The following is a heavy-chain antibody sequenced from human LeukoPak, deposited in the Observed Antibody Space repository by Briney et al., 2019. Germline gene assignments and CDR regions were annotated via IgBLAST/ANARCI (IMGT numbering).Heavy chain of an antibody. Sequence: SETLSLTCTVSGGSISSYYWSWIRQPAGKGLEWIGRIYTSGSTNYNPSLKSRVTMSVDTSENQFSLKLSSVTAADTAVYYCARDGYGDYDPNYYYYMDVWGKGTTVTVSS. CDR2: IYTSGST. V-gene: IGHV4-4*07. CDR1: GGSISSYY. D-gene: IGHD4-17*01. CDR3: ARDGYGDYDPNYYYYMDV. J-gene: IGHJ6*03.